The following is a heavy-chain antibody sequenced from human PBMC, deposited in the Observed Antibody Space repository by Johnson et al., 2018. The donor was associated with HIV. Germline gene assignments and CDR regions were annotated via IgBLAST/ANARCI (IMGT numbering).Heavy chain of an antibody. CDR1: GFTVSSNY. D-gene: IGHD3-22*01. J-gene: IGHJ3*02. Sequence: VQLVESGGGLVQPGGSLRLSCAASGFTVSSNYMSWVRQAPGKGLDWVSVIFSGGDTYYADSVKGRFTISRNDPKNTLYLQMNSLRAEDTALYYCAKCADSSGYPVLTDAFDIWGQGTMVTVSS. CDR2: IFSGGDT. V-gene: IGHV3-66*02. CDR3: AKCADSSGYPVLTDAFDI.